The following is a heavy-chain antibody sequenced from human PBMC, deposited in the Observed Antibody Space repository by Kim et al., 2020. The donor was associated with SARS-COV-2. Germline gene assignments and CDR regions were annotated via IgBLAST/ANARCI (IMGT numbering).Heavy chain of an antibody. CDR3: ARDLFGPLEVGPGNAADY. V-gene: IGHV3-74*01. CDR2: INSDGSST. Sequence: GGSLRLSYAASGFTFSSYWMHWVRQAPGKGLVWVSRINSDGSSTSYADSVKGRFTISRDNAKNTLYLQMNSLRAEDTAVYYCARDLFGPLEVGPGNAADYWGQGTLVTVSS. CDR1: GFTFSSYW. J-gene: IGHJ4*02. D-gene: IGHD1-26*01.